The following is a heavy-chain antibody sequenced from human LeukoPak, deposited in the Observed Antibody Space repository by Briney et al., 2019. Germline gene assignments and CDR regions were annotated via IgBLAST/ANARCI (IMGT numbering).Heavy chain of an antibody. V-gene: IGHV3-30*02. CDR2: IRYDGSNK. CDR3: ARKAFCTGGSCYVSSDYYYVDV. CDR1: GFTFRNYG. Sequence: PGGSLRLSCAATGFTFRNYGMHWVRQAPRKGLEWVAFIRYDGSNKYYADSVKGRFTISRDDSKNTLNLQMDSLRPEDTAVYYCARKAFCTGGSCYVSSDYYYVDVWGKGTTIIVS. J-gene: IGHJ6*03. D-gene: IGHD2-15*01.